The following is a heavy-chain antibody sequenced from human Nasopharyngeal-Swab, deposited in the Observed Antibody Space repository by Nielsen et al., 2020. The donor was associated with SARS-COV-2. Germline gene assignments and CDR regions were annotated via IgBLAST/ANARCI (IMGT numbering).Heavy chain of an antibody. CDR3: ARRVVSPEFYFDY. J-gene: IGHJ4*02. Sequence: WIRQPPGKGLEWIGNIDDSGTTFYSPSLKTRVTLSVDTSQTHFSLNLISVTAADTAVYYCARRVVSPEFYFDYWGQGALVTVSS. V-gene: IGHV4-39*01. D-gene: IGHD2-2*01. CDR2: IDDSGTT.